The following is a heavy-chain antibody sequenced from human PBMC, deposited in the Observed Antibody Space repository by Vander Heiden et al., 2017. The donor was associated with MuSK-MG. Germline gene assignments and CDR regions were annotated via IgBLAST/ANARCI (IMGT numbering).Heavy chain of an antibody. CDR2: ISGRGGRA. Sequence: EVKLLESGGGLAQPGGSLRLSCAASGFTFSSHAMAWVRQAPGKGLEWVSTISGRGGRAYYADSVKGRFTISRDNRNTLYLEMNSLRAEDTAVYYCAKDWQQLDYWGQGTVVTVSS. CDR1: GFTFSSHA. V-gene: IGHV3-23*01. CDR3: AKDWQQLDY. J-gene: IGHJ4*02. D-gene: IGHD6-13*01.